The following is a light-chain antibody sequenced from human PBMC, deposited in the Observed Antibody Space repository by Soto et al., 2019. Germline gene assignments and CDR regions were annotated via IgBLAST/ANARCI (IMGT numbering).Light chain of an antibody. Sequence: QSALTQPASVSGSPGQSITVSCTGINSDVGIYNLVSWYQHHPGKAPKLVIYEGTKRPSGVPDRFSGSKSGNTASLTVSGLQAEDEADYYCSSYAGSSNVFGTLTKLTVL. CDR3: SSYAGSSNV. V-gene: IGLV2-14*02. J-gene: IGLJ1*01. CDR2: EGT. CDR1: NSDVGIYNL.